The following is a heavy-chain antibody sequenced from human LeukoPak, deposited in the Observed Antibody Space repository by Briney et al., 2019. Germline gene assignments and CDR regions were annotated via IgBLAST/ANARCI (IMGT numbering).Heavy chain of an antibody. CDR2: IKQDGSEK. CDR1: GFTFSSYC. D-gene: IGHD4-17*01. V-gene: IGHV3-7*01. Sequence: GGSLRLSCAASGFTFSSYCMSWVRQAPGKGLEWVANIKQDGSEKYYVDSVKGRFTISRDNAKNSLYLQMNSLRAEDTAVYYCANIQPDYGDYVNAFDIWGQGTMVTVSS. J-gene: IGHJ3*02. CDR3: ANIQPDYGDYVNAFDI.